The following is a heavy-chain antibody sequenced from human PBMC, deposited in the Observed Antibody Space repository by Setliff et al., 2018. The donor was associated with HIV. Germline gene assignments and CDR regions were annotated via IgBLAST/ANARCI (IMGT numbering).Heavy chain of an antibody. D-gene: IGHD3-22*01. CDR1: GFTVDEYG. Sequence: PGGSLRLSCAASGFTVDEYGMSWVRQAPGKGLEWLANINRDGSAEAYVGSVKGRFSISRDNAKNSVYLQMNSLRAADTAVYYCVGPDYEDPQGGQWGQGTLVTVS. CDR2: INRDGSAE. CDR3: VGPDYEDPQGGQ. V-gene: IGHV3-7*03. J-gene: IGHJ1*01.